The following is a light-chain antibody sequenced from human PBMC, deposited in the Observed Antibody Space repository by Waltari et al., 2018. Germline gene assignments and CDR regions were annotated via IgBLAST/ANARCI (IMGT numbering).Light chain of an antibody. V-gene: IGLV2-11*01. CDR3: CSYAGSYPYV. J-gene: IGLJ1*01. Sequence: QSALTQPRSVSGSPGQSVTISCTGTSSDVGGYNYVSWYQQHPGKAPKLMIYDVSKRPSVFPDRFSGSKSGNTASLTISGLQAEDEAYYYCCSYAGSYPYVFGTGTKVTVL. CDR1: SSDVGGYNY. CDR2: DVS.